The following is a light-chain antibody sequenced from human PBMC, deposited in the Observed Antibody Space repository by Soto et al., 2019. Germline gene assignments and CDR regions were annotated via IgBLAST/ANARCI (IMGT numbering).Light chain of an antibody. CDR1: QSVSGSH. CDR2: GAS. CDR3: QHYGSSPLT. Sequence: IVLTQSPGTLSLSPGERATLSCRASQSVSGSHLAWYQQKPGQAPRLLLYGASTRATGIPDRFSGSGSGPDFTLTISRVEPEDFAVFYCQHYGSSPLTFGGGTKVEIK. J-gene: IGKJ4*01. V-gene: IGKV3-20*01.